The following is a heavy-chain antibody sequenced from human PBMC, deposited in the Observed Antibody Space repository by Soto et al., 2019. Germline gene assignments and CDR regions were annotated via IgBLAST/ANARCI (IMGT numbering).Heavy chain of an antibody. CDR1: EGTFNSYA. J-gene: IGHJ4*02. CDR3: ASGASRWYPYFFDS. D-gene: IGHD6-13*01. Sequence: QAQVVQSGAEVRKPGSSVKVSCKASEGTFNSYAIASVRQAPGQGLEWMGGIIPFYNTLNYAQKFQDRVTTTAEDSTNTVYMELSSLRSDDTAVYFCASGASRWYPYFFDSWAQGTLVTVSS. CDR2: IIPFYNTL. V-gene: IGHV1-69*01.